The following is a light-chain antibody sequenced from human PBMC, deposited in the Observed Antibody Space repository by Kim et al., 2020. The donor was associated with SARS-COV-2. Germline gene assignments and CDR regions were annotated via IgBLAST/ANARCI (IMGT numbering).Light chain of an antibody. CDR1: RSNIGSNA. CDR2: NND. Sequence: PGRRVTIACSGSRSNIGSNAVNWYQQLPGTAPKLLSYNNDQRPSGVPDRFSGSKSGTSASLAISGLQSEDEADYYCAAWDDRLYVVFGGGTQLTVL. V-gene: IGLV1-44*01. J-gene: IGLJ2*01. CDR3: AAWDDRLYVV.